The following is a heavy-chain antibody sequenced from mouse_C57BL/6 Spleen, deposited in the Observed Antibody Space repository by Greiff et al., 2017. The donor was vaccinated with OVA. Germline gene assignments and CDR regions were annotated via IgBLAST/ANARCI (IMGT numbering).Heavy chain of an antibody. CDR2: IDPSDSET. CDR1: GYTFTSYW. D-gene: IGHD2-4*01. J-gene: IGHJ2*01. Sequence: VQLQQPGAELVRPGSSVKLSCKASGYTFTSYWMHWVKQRPIQGLEWIGNIDPSDSETHYNQKFKDKATLTVDKSSSTAYMQRSSLTSEDSAVYYCARDYDGGGRFDDWGQGTTLTVSS. CDR3: ARDYDGGGRFDD. V-gene: IGHV1-52*01.